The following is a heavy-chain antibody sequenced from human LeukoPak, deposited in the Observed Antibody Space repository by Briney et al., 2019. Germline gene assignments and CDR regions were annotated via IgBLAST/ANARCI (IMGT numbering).Heavy chain of an antibody. CDR1: GGSISSYY. J-gene: IGHJ5*02. D-gene: IGHD3-3*01. Sequence: SETLSLTCTVSGGSISSYYWSWIRQPPGKGLEWIGYIYYSGSTYYNPSLKSRVTISVDTSKNQFSLKLSSVTAADTAVYYCARLGNYDFWSGYFNWFDPWGQGTLVTVSS. CDR3: ARLGNYDFWSGYFNWFDP. CDR2: IYYSGST. V-gene: IGHV4-59*08.